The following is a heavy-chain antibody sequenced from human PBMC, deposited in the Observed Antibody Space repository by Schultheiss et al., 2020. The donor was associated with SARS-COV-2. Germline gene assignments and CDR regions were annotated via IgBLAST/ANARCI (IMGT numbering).Heavy chain of an antibody. D-gene: IGHD6-19*01. Sequence: GESLKISCAASGFTFSSYAMSWVRQAPGKGLEWVAVIWYDGSNKYYADSVKGRFTVSRDNAKNSLYLQMNSLRAEDTAVYYCARDPYSSGWYCGQGALVTVSS. CDR1: GFTFSSYA. V-gene: IGHV3-33*08. CDR2: IWYDGSNK. CDR3: ARDPYSSGWY. J-gene: IGHJ4*02.